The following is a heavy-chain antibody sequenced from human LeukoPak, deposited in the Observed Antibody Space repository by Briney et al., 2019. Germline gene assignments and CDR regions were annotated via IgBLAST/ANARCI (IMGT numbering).Heavy chain of an antibody. CDR2: IYHSGST. CDR3: ARLQLTGEIDY. V-gene: IGHV4-30-2*01. Sequence: PSETLSLTCTVSGGSVSSGSYHWSWIRQPPGKGLEWIGYIYHSGSTYYNPSLKSRVTISVDRSKNQFSLKLSSVTAADTAVYYCARLQLTGEIDYWGQGTLVTVSS. J-gene: IGHJ4*02. CDR1: GGSVSSGSYH. D-gene: IGHD7-27*01.